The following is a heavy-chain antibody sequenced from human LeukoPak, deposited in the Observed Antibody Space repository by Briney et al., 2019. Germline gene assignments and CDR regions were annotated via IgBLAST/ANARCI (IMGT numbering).Heavy chain of an antibody. V-gene: IGHV4-38-2*02. CDR3: ARDSFEGTYYFDS. J-gene: IGHJ4*02. D-gene: IGHD3-16*01. CDR1: GYSISTAYH. Sequence: SETLSLTCDVSGYSISTAYHWGWIRQPPGKGLEWIGTIYHSGSTYYNPSLKSRVTISVDTSKNQFSLKLRSATAADTAVYYCARDSFEGTYYFDSWGPGTLVTVSS. CDR2: IYHSGST.